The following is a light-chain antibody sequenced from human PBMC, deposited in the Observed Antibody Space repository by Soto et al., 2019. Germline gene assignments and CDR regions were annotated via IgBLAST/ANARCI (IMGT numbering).Light chain of an antibody. CDR1: QSISSW. CDR2: KAS. Sequence: TLSASVGDRVTITCRASQSISSWLAWYQQKPGKAPKLLIYKASSLESGVPSRFSGSGSGTEFTLTISSLQPDDFATYYCQQYNSYSETFGQGTKVEIK. CDR3: QQYNSYSET. V-gene: IGKV1-5*03. J-gene: IGKJ1*01.